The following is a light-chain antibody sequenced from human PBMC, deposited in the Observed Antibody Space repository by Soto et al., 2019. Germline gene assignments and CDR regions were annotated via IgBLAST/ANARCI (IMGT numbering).Light chain of an antibody. Sequence: QSVLTQPPSVSAAPGQKVTISCSGSSSNIGNNYVSWYQQHPGKAPKLKIYEVSNRPSGVSNRFSGSKSGNTASLTISELQAEDEADYYCTSFTTISTWVFGGGTKLTVL. CDR3: TSFTTISTWV. CDR2: EVS. V-gene: IGLV2-14*01. CDR1: SSNIGNNY. J-gene: IGLJ3*02.